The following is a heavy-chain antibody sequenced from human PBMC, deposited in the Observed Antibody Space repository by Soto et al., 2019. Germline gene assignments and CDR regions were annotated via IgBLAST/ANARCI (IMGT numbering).Heavy chain of an antibody. V-gene: IGHV4-59*05. J-gene: IGHJ4*02. Sequence: AETLSLTCSVSGGSISSYYWSWIRQPPGKGLEWIGSIYYSGSTYYNPSLKSRVTISVDTSKNQFSLKLSSVTAADTAVYYCARQDVGYYYDSSGYYYVFDYWGQGTLVTVPQ. CDR2: IYYSGST. D-gene: IGHD3-22*01. CDR1: GGSISSYY. CDR3: ARQDVGYYYDSSGYYYVFDY.